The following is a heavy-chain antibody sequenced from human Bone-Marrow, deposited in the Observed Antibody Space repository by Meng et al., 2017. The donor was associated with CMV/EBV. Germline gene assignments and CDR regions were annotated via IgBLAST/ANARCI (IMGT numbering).Heavy chain of an antibody. CDR3: ARDPCGGNSESPNSYHFFGMDV. J-gene: IGHJ6*02. V-gene: IGHV3-33*01. Sequence: YDLDWVRQAQSTGLESGAFRWHDGNNKYYADSVTHRFTIHRDNSTNTLYLQMNSLSAEDTAVYYCARDPCGGNSESPNSYHFFGMDVWGQGTLVTVSS. CDR1: YD. CDR2: RWHDGNNK. D-gene: IGHD4-23*01.